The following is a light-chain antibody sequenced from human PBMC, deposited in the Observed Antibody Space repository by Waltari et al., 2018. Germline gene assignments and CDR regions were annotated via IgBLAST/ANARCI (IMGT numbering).Light chain of an antibody. V-gene: IGLV5-45*03. CDR1: SGINVGAYR. J-gene: IGLJ2*01. CDR3: MIFHGNAWV. CDR2: YKSDSDK. Sequence: QAVLTQPSSLSASPGASASLTCPLRSGINVGAYRIYWYQQKPGSPPQYLLRYKSDSDKGLGSGVPSRFSGSKDASANAGILLISGLQSDDEADYYCMIFHGNAWVFGGGTKLTVL.